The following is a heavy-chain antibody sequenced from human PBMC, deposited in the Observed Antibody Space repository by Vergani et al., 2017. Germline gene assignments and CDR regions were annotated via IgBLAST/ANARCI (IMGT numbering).Heavy chain of an antibody. CDR2: ISAYNGNT. CDR3: ARDSQPYYYDSSGYYF. CDR1: GYTFTSYG. D-gene: IGHD3-22*01. V-gene: IGHV1-18*04. Sequence: QVQLVQSGAEVKKPGASVKVSCKASGYTFTSYGISWVRQAPGQGLEWMGWISAYNGNTNYAQKLQGRVTMTTDTSTSTAYMELRRLRSDDTAVYYCARDSQPYYYDSSGYYFWGQGTLVTVSS. J-gene: IGHJ4*02.